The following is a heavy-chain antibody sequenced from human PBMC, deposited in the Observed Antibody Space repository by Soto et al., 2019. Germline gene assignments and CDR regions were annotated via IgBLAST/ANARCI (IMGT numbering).Heavy chain of an antibody. Sequence: GGSLRLSCAASGFTFSSYGMHWVRQAPGKGLEWVAVIWYDGSNKYYADSVKGRFTISRDNSKNTLYLQMNSLRAEDTAVYYCARDRASSSWAPRSNWFDPWGQGTLVTVSS. D-gene: IGHD6-13*01. V-gene: IGHV3-33*01. CDR2: IWYDGSNK. J-gene: IGHJ5*02. CDR3: ARDRASSSWAPRSNWFDP. CDR1: GFTFSSYG.